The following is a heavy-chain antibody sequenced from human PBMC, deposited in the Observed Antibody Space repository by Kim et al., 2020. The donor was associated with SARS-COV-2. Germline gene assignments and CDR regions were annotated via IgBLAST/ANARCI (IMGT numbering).Heavy chain of an antibody. Sequence: GESLKISCKGSGYSFTSYWIGWVRQMPGKGLEWMGIIYPGDSDTRYSPSFQGQVTISADKSISTAYLQWSSLKASDTAMYYCARQKAVAGTPIDVWGQGTTVTVSS. CDR3: ARQKAVAGTPIDV. J-gene: IGHJ6*02. CDR2: IYPGDSDT. D-gene: IGHD6-19*01. CDR1: GYSFTSYW. V-gene: IGHV5-51*01.